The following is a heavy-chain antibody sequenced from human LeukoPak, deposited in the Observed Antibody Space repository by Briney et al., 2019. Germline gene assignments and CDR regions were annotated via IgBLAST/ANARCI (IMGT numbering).Heavy chain of an antibody. Sequence: GGSLGLSCAASGFTFSNYWMSWVRQAPGKGLEWVANIKEDGSAKYYVDPVRGRFTISRDNAKNSLYLQMNSLRAEDTAVYYCVRGYRSSWFDYWGQGTLVTVSS. CDR2: IKEDGSAK. J-gene: IGHJ5*01. D-gene: IGHD6-13*01. CDR1: GFTFSNYW. CDR3: VRGYRSSWFDY. V-gene: IGHV3-7*01.